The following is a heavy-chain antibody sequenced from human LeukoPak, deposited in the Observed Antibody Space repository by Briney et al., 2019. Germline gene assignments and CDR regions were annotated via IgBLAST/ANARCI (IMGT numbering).Heavy chain of an antibody. CDR1: GFTFSSYW. CDR3: ATDTLLWFGEALWYV. D-gene: IGHD3-10*01. Sequence: PGGSLRLSCAASGFTFSSYWMHWVRQAPGKGLVWVSRINIDGSSTSYADSVKGRFTISRDNAKNTLYLQMNSLRAEDTAVYYCATDTLLWFGEALWYVWGKGTTVTVSS. V-gene: IGHV3-74*01. J-gene: IGHJ6*04. CDR2: INIDGSST.